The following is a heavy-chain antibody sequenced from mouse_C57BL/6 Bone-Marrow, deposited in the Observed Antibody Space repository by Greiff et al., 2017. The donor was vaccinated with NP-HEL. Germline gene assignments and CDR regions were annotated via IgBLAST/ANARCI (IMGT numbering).Heavy chain of an antibody. CDR3: TRFTYFDY. CDR2: IDPETGGT. J-gene: IGHJ2*01. V-gene: IGHV1-15*01. CDR1: GYTFTDYE. Sequence: QVQLKESGAVLVRPGASVTLSCKASGYTFTDYEMHWVKQTPVHGLEWIGAIDPETGGTAYNQKFKGKAILTADKSSSTAYMELRSLTSEDSAVYYCTRFTYFDYWGQGTTLTVSS.